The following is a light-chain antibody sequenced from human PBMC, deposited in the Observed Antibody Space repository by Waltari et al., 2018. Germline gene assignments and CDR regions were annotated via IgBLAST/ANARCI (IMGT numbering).Light chain of an antibody. CDR2: RNN. J-gene: IGLJ2*01. V-gene: IGLV1-47*01. Sequence: QSVLTPPPSASGTPGQRVTISCSGRSSNIGSNYVYWYQQLPGTAPKLLIYRNNQRPSGVPDRFSGSKSGTSASLAISGLRSEDEADYYCAAWDDSLSGPVFGGGTKLTVL. CDR3: AAWDDSLSGPV. CDR1: SSNIGSNY.